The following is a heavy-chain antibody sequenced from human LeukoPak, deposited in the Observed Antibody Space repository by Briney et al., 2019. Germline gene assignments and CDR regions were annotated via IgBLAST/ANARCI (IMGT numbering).Heavy chain of an antibody. Sequence: SVKVSCKASGGTFSSYAISWVRQAPGQGLEWMGGIIPIFGTANYAQKFQGRVTITTDESTSTAYMELSSLRSEDTAVYYCARFDSPPYNNHSKKTSPFDYWGQGTLVTVSS. CDR2: IIPIFGTA. J-gene: IGHJ4*02. CDR1: GGTFSSYA. V-gene: IGHV1-69*05. CDR3: ARFDSPPYNNHSKKTSPFDY. D-gene: IGHD3-10*01.